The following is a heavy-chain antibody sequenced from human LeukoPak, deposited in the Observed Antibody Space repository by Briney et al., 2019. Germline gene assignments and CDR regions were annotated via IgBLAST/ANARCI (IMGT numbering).Heavy chain of an antibody. J-gene: IGHJ1*01. CDR1: GFTCSSYA. CDR3: AKLHTVQLRLWFGELLSYFQH. CDR2: ISGSGGST. D-gene: IGHD3-10*01. V-gene: IGHV3-23*01. Sequence: GGSLRLSCAASGFTCSSYAMSWVRQAPGKGLEWVSAISGSGGSTSYADSVKGRFTISRDNSKNTLYLQMNSLRAEDTAVYYCAKLHTVQLRLWFGELLSYFQHWGQGSLVTVSS.